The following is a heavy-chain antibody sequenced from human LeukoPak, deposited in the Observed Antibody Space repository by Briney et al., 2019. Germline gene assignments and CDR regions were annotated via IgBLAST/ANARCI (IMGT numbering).Heavy chain of an antibody. D-gene: IGHD3-10*01. CDR3: AREGVGFDP. CDR1: GFTFSSYS. CDR2: ISSSSSTI. V-gene: IGHV3-48*01. J-gene: IGHJ5*02. Sequence: GVSPRLSCAASGFTFSSYSMNWVRQAPGKGLEWVSYISSSSSTIYYADSVKDRFTISRDNAKDSLYLQMSSLRAEDTAVYYCAREGVGFDPWGQGTLVTVSS.